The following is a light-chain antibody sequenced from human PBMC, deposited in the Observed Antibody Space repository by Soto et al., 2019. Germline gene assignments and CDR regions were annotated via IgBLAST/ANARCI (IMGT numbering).Light chain of an antibody. Sequence: QSALTQPASVSGSPGQSITISCTGTSSDVGGYNYVSWYQHHPGKAPKLVIYDVSNRPSGVSNRFSGSKSGNTASLIISGLQAEDEADYYCSSYTSSSTLYVFGTGTKVTVL. J-gene: IGLJ1*01. V-gene: IGLV2-14*03. CDR2: DVS. CDR3: SSYTSSSTLYV. CDR1: SSDVGGYNY.